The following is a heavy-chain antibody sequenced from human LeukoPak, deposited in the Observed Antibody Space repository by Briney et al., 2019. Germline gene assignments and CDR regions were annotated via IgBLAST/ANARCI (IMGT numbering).Heavy chain of an antibody. CDR3: ARGSCSGGSCYFSGVWFDP. Sequence: SETLSLTCTVSGGSISSYYWSWIRQHPGKGLEWIGYIYYSGSTYYNPSLKSRVTISVDTSKNQFSLKLSSVTAADTAVYYCARGSCSGGSCYFSGVWFDPWGQGTLVTVSS. CDR2: IYYSGST. V-gene: IGHV4-59*06. D-gene: IGHD2-15*01. CDR1: GGSISSYY. J-gene: IGHJ5*02.